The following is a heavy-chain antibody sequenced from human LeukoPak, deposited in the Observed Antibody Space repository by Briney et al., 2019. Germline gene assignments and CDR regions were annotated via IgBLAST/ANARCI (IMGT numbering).Heavy chain of an antibody. CDR2: INHSGST. V-gene: IGHV4-34*01. J-gene: IGHJ4*02. CDR3: ARNRGYSYGYGRSGYFDY. D-gene: IGHD5-18*01. Sequence: SETLSLTCAVYGGSFSGYYWSWIRQPPGKGLEWIGEINHSGSTNYNPSLKSRVTISVDTSKNQFSLKLSSVTAADTAVYYCARNRGYSYGYGRSGYFDYWGQGTLVTVSS. CDR1: GGSFSGYY.